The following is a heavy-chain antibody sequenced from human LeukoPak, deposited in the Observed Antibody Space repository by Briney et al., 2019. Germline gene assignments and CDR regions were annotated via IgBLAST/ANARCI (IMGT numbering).Heavy chain of an antibody. J-gene: IGHJ6*03. CDR3: AKGDNNWNYRSGTYYYYMDV. CDR2: ITSSGRTT. V-gene: IGHV3-23*01. D-gene: IGHD1-7*01. CDR1: GFTFSTFA. Sequence: PGGSLRLSCAASGFTFSTFAMNWVRQAPGTGLEWVSPITSSGRTTYYADSVKGRFTISRDNSKNTLYLQMNSLRAEDTALYYCAKGDNNWNYRSGTYYYYMDVWGKGTTVTVSS.